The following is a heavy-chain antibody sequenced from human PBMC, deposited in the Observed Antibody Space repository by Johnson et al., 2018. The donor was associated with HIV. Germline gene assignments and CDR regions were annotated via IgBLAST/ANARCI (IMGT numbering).Heavy chain of an antibody. V-gene: IGHV3-53*01. CDR3: ASWGYSSGPAFDI. CDR2: IYSGGST. J-gene: IGHJ3*02. CDR1: GFTVSSNY. D-gene: IGHD6-19*01. Sequence: VQLVESGGGLVKPGGSLRLSCAASGFTVSSNYMSWVRQAPGKGLEWVSVIYSGGSTYYADSVKGRFTISRDNAKNSLYLQMDSLRAGDSAGYYCASWGYSSGPAFDIWGQGTMVTVSS.